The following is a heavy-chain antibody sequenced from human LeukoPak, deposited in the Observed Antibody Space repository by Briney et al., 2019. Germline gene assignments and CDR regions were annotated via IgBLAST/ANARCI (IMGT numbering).Heavy chain of an antibody. CDR1: GGTFSSYT. J-gene: IGHJ4*02. CDR3: ARGAAAGTGNY. Sequence: SVKVSCKASGGTFSSYTISWVRQAPGQGLEWMGKIIPILGIANYAQKFQGRVTITADKSTSTAYMELSSLRSEDTAVYYCARGAAAGTGNYWGQGTLVTVSS. CDR2: IIPILGIA. D-gene: IGHD6-13*01. V-gene: IGHV1-69*02.